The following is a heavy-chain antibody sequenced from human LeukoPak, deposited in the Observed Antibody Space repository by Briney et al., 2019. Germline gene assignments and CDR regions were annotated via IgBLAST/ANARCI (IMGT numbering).Heavy chain of an antibody. CDR3: ARALDTSYSDNIVYPRYFDY. Sequence: PSQTLSLTCTVSGGSISSGSYYWSWIRQPAGKGLEWIGRIYTSGSTNYNPSLKSRVTISVDTSKNQFSLKLSSVTAADTAVYYCARALDTSYSDNIVYPRYFDYWGQGTLVTVSS. CDR1: GGSISSGSYY. J-gene: IGHJ4*02. CDR2: IYTSGST. V-gene: IGHV4-61*02. D-gene: IGHD3-22*01.